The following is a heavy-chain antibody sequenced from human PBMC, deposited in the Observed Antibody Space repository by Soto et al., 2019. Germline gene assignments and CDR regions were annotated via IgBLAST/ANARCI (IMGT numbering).Heavy chain of an antibody. CDR2: ISYDGSNK. J-gene: IGHJ4*02. Sequence: GGSLRLSCAASGFTFGSYAMHWVRQAPGKGLEWVAVISYDGSNKYYADSVKGRFTISRDNSKNTLYLQMNSLRAEDTAVYYCARDPSSGYYDYWGQGTLVTVSS. CDR1: GFTFGSYA. D-gene: IGHD3-22*01. V-gene: IGHV3-30-3*01. CDR3: ARDPSSGYYDY.